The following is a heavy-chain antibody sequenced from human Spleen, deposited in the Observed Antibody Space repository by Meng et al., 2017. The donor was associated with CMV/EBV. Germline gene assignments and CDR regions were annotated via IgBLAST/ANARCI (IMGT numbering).Heavy chain of an antibody. V-gene: IGHV3-20*04. CDR2: INWTGGRT. D-gene: IGHD6-19*01. CDR1: GFTFEDYG. J-gene: IGHJ4*02. CDR3: ARRSTDSTGYSSGWYFDA. Sequence: GESLKISCAASGFTFEDYGMSWVRQAPGKGLEWVSGINWTGGRTYYADSVKGRFTISRDTDKNSLYLQMNSLRAEDTAFYYCARRSTDSTGYSSGWYFDAWGQGTLVTVSS.